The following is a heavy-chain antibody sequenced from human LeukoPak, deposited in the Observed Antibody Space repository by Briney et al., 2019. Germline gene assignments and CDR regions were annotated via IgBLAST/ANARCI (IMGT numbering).Heavy chain of an antibody. J-gene: IGHJ6*02. CDR3: ARAWPGGNWNYASYGMDV. CDR1: GFTFSSYS. D-gene: IGHD1-1*01. V-gene: IGHV3-48*01. CDR2: ISSSSSTI. Sequence: PGGSLRLSCEASGFTFSSYSMNWVRQAPGKGLEWLSCISSSSSTINHADSVKGRFTISRDNAKNSLTLQMNSLRAEDTAVYYCARAWPGGNWNYASYGMDVWGQGTTVTVSS.